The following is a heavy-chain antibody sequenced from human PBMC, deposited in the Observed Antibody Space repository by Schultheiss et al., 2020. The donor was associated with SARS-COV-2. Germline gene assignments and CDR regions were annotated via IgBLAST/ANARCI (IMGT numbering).Heavy chain of an antibody. V-gene: IGHV3-74*01. CDR2: INSDGSST. CDR1: GFTFSSYW. Sequence: GESLKISCAASGFTFSSYWMHWVRQAPGKGLVWVSRINSDGSSTSYADSVKGRFTISRDNAKNTLYLQMNSLRAEDTAVYYCARDRSWGGSDAFDIWGQGTMVTVSS. J-gene: IGHJ3*02. CDR3: ARDRSWGGSDAFDI. D-gene: IGHD3-16*01.